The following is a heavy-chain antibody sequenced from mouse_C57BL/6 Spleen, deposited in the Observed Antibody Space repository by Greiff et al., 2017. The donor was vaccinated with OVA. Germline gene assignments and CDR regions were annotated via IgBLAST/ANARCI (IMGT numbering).Heavy chain of an antibody. J-gene: IGHJ2*01. Sequence: EVKLMESGGDLVKPGGSLKLSCAASGFTFSSYGMSWVRQTPDKRLEWVSTISSGGSYTYYPDSVKGRFTLSRDNAKNTLYLQMSSLKSEDTAMYYCARLGRGEDYFDYWGQGTTLTVSS. D-gene: IGHD4-1*01. CDR1: GFTFSSYG. CDR2: ISSGGSYT. V-gene: IGHV5-6*01. CDR3: ARLGRGEDYFDY.